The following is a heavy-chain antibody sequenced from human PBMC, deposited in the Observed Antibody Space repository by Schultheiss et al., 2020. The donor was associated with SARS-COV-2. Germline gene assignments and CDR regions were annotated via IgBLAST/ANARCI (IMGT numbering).Heavy chain of an antibody. CDR3: AKLYQATVTTTSNDY. CDR2: ISYDGSNK. D-gene: IGHD4-17*01. CDR1: GFTFSSYG. J-gene: IGHJ4*02. Sequence: GGSLRLSCAASGFTFSSYGMHWVRQAPGKGLEWVAVISYDGSNKYYADSVKGRFTISRDNSKNTLYLQMNSLRAEDTAVYYCAKLYQATVTTTSNDYWGQGTLVTVSS. V-gene: IGHV3-30*18.